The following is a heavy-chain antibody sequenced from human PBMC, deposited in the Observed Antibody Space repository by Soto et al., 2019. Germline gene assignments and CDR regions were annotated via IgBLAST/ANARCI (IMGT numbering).Heavy chain of an antibody. Sequence: GGSLRLSCAASGFTFSSYAMSWVRQVPGKGLVWVSRINTDGSETNYADSVKGRFTVSRDNAKKTQYLQMNSLRAEDTAVYYCARDGEGYWGQGTLVTVSS. CDR1: GFTFSSYA. J-gene: IGHJ4*02. D-gene: IGHD2-21*01. CDR3: ARDGEGY. V-gene: IGHV3-74*01. CDR2: INTDGSET.